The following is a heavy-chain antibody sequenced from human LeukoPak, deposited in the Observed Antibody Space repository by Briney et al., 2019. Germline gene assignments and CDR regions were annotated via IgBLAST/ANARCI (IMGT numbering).Heavy chain of an antibody. V-gene: IGHV4-59*08. CDR2: MYFSGSGTS. CDR1: GGSFSNYF. CDR3: ARRNPAASGHEVDS. J-gene: IGHJ4*02. Sequence: PSETLSLTCSVSGGSFSNYFWTWVRQPPGKGLEWVGHMYFSGSGTSYYNPPLESRVTLSLDAPRSQFSLTLTSGTAAHTAVSYCARRNPAASGHEVDSWGRGTLVTVSS. D-gene: IGHD6-13*01.